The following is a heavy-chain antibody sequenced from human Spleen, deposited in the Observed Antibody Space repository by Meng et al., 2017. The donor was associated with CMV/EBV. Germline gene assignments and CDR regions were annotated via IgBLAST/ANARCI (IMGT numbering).Heavy chain of an antibody. CDR1: GYTFTSYY. D-gene: IGHD4-11*01. CDR2: ITPSGGKT. V-gene: IGHV1-46*01. Sequence: ASVKVSCKASGYTFTSYYMHWVRQAPGQGLEWMGIITPSGGKTRFAQKFQGRVTMTSDTSTSTVYMELSSLRSEDTAVYYCARVNYREEYSNYDWGWFDPWGQGTLVTVSS. CDR3: ARVNYREEYSNYDWGWFDP. J-gene: IGHJ5*02.